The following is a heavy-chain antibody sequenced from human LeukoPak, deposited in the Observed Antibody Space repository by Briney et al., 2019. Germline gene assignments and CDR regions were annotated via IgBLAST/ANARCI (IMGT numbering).Heavy chain of an antibody. CDR3: ARGYYDILTGYPPAIDY. CDR1: GYTFTSYG. Sequence: ASVKVSCKASGYTFTSYGISWVRQAPGQGLEWMGWISAYNGNTNYAQKFQGRVTMTRNTSISTAYMELSSLRSEDTAVYYCARGYYDILTGYPPAIDYWGQGTLVTVSS. V-gene: IGHV1-18*01. CDR2: ISAYNGNT. D-gene: IGHD3-9*01. J-gene: IGHJ4*02.